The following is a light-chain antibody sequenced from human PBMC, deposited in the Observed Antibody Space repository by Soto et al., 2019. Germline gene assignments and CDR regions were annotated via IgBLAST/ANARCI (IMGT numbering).Light chain of an antibody. V-gene: IGKV3-20*01. CDR3: QHSGT. Sequence: EIVLTPSPGTLSLSPGERATLSCMASPSVSSSYLVWYQQKHGQAPRLLIDGASSRATGIPDRFSGSGSGTDFTLTISRLEPEDFAVYYCQHSGTFGQGPKVEI. CDR1: PSVSSSY. J-gene: IGKJ1*01. CDR2: GAS.